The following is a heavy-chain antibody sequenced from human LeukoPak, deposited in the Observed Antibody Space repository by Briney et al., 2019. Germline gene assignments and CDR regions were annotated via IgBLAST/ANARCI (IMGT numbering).Heavy chain of an antibody. J-gene: IGHJ4*02. D-gene: IGHD6-19*01. CDR3: ARDRGIAVAGTSHFDY. CDR1: GFTFSSYA. CDR2: ISYDGSNK. Sequence: PGGSLRLSCAASGFTFSSYAMHWVRQAPGKGLEWVAVISYDGSNKYYADSVKGRFTISRDNSKNTLYLQMNSLRAEDTAVYYCARDRGIAVAGTSHFDYWGQGTLVTVSS. V-gene: IGHV3-30-3*01.